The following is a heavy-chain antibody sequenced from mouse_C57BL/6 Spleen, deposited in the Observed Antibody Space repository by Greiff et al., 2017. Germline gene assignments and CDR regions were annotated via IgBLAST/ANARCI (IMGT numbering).Heavy chain of an antibody. CDR1: GYTFTSYW. J-gene: IGHJ4*01. CDR3: ARTSGTYAMDY. Sequence: QVQLQQPGAELVKPGASVKLSCKASGYTFTSYWMHWVKQRPGQGLEWIGMIHPNSGSTNYNEKFKSKATLTVDQSSSTAYMQLSSLTSEDSAVYYCARTSGTYAMDYWGQGTSVTVSS. D-gene: IGHD4-1*02. V-gene: IGHV1-64*01. CDR2: IHPNSGST.